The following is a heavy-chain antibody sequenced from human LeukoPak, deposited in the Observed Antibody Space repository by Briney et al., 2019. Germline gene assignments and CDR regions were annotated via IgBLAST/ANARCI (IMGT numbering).Heavy chain of an antibody. CDR3: AKDKGLRWERYYFDY. D-gene: IGHD4-23*01. J-gene: IGHJ4*02. Sequence: GRSLRLSCAASGFTFRSYGMHWVRQAPGTGLEWVAFILYDGSKKYYADSVKGRFTISRDNSKNTLDLQMNSLRTEDTAVYYCAKDKGLRWERYYFDYWGQGTLVTVSS. CDR1: GFTFRSYG. V-gene: IGHV3-30*18. CDR2: ILYDGSKK.